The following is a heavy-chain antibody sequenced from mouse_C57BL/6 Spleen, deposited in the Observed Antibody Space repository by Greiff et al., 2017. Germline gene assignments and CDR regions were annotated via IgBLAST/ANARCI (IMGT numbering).Heavy chain of an antibody. J-gene: IGHJ4*01. CDR2: INPSTGGT. Sequence: EVQLQESGPELVKPGASVKISCKASGYSFTGYYMNWVKQSPEKSLEWIGEINPSTGGTTYNQKFKAKATLTVDKSSSTAYMQLKSLTSEDSAVYYCARMDYGSFYYAMDYWGQGTSVTVSS. V-gene: IGHV1-42*01. CDR1: GYSFTGYY. D-gene: IGHD1-1*01. CDR3: ARMDYGSFYYAMDY.